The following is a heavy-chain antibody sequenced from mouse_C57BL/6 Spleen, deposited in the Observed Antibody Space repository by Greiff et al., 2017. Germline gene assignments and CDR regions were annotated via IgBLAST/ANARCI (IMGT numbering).Heavy chain of an antibody. CDR1: GYTFTSYW. V-gene: IGHV1-69*01. Sequence: QVQLKQSGAELVMPGASVKLSCKASGYTFTSYWMHWVKQRPGQGLEWIGEIDPSDSYTNYNQKFKGKSTLTVDKSSSTAYMQLSSLTSEDSAVYYCARHSNLYAMDYWGQGTSVTVSS. CDR2: IDPSDSYT. CDR3: ARHSNLYAMDY. J-gene: IGHJ4*01. D-gene: IGHD2-5*01.